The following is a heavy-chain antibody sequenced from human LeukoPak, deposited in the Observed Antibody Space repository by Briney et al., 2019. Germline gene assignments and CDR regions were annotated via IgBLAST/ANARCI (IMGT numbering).Heavy chain of an antibody. CDR1: GGTFSSYA. CDR3: ARPVVPAANRYYYGMDV. Sequence: PRASVKVSCKASGGTFSSYAISWVRQAPGQGLEWMGGIIPIFGTANYAQKFQGRVTITADKSTSTAYMELSSLGSEDTAVYYCARPVVPAANRYYYGMDVWGKGTTVTVSS. CDR2: IIPIFGTA. D-gene: IGHD2-2*01. J-gene: IGHJ6*04. V-gene: IGHV1-69*06.